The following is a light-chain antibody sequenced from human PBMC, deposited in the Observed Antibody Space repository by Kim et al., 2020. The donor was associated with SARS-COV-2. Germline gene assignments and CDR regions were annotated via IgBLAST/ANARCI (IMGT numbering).Light chain of an antibody. CDR2: AAS. J-gene: IGKJ1*01. CDR3: QEYNGAPWT. CDR1: QDFSKV. V-gene: IGKV1-27*01. Sequence: CASVGHSVTLSCRARQDFSKVLSGYQQKPGNAPELLILAASALQSGVPTRFSDSRSGTYFTLTISSLQPGDFATYFCQEYNGAPWTFGQGTKVEIK.